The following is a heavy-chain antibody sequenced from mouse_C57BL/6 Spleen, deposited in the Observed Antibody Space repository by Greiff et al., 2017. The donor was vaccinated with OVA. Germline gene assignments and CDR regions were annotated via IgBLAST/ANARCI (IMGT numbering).Heavy chain of an antibody. CDR2: IYPGDGDT. Sequence: QVQLQQSGPELVKPGASVKISCKASGYAFSSSWMNWVKQRPGKGLEWIGRIYPGDGDTNYNGKFKGKATLTADKSSSTAYMQRSSLTSEASAVYFCAGEGAWFAYWGQGTLVTVSA. CDR3: AGEGAWFAY. J-gene: IGHJ3*01. CDR1: GYAFSSSW. V-gene: IGHV1-82*01.